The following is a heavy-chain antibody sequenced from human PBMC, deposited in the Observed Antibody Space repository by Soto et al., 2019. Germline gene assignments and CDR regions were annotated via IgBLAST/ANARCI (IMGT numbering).Heavy chain of an antibody. V-gene: IGHV4-4*02. J-gene: IGHJ5*01. CDR3: ARVPQGCSAHSCYFDP. CDR2: VHISGHS. CDR1: GGSVRAPDW. D-gene: IGHD2-15*01. Sequence: SETLSLTCPLSGGSVRAPDWWSWVRQSPDKGLEWIAEVHISGHSNYNPSLRSRVSVSIDSSKNQFYLNLNSVTAADTAIYYCARVPQGCSAHSCYFDPWGQGTQVTVS.